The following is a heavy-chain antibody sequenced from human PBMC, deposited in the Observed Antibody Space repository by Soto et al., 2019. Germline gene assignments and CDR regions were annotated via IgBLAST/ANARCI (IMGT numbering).Heavy chain of an antibody. CDR3: ARVAVAGTRVDY. CDR1: GGSISSGCYY. D-gene: IGHD6-19*01. Sequence: SETLSLTCSVSGGSISSGCYYWSWIRQHPGKGLEWIGYIYYSGSTSYNPSLKSRVTISVDTSKNQFSLKLSSVTAADTAVYYCARVAVAGTRVDYWGQGTLVTVSS. CDR2: IYYSGST. V-gene: IGHV4-31*03. J-gene: IGHJ4*02.